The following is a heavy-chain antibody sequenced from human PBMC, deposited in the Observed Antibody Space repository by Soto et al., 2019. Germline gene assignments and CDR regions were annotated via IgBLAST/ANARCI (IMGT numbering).Heavy chain of an antibody. J-gene: IGHJ6*03. CDR3: ARDSVLTTVTYYMDV. D-gene: IGHD4-17*01. V-gene: IGHV1-2*04. CDR1: GYTFTGYY. Sequence: ALVKVSCKASGYTFTGYYMHWVRQAPGQGLEWMGWINPNSGGTNYAQKFQGWVTMTRDTSISTAYMELSRLRSDDTAVYYCARDSVLTTVTYYMDVWGKGTTVTVSS. CDR2: INPNSGGT.